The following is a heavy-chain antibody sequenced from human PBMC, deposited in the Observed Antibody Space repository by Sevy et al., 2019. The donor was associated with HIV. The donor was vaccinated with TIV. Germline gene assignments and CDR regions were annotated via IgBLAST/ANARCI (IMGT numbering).Heavy chain of an antibody. CDR1: GYTFTVYY. CDR3: AREGIAVAGTDYYYGMDV. J-gene: IGHJ6*02. V-gene: IGHV1-2*06. D-gene: IGHD6-19*01. CDR2: INPNSGGT. Sequence: ASVKVSCKASGYTFTVYYMHWVRQAPGQGLEWMGRINPNSGGTNYAKKFQGRVTMTRDTSISTAYMELSRLRSDDTAVYYCAREGIAVAGTDYYYGMDVWGQGATVTVSS.